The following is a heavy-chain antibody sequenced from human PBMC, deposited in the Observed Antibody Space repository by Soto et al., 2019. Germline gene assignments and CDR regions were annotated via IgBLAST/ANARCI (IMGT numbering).Heavy chain of an antibody. Sequence: QVQLVESGGGVVQPGRSLRLSCAASGFTFSSYGVHWVRQAPGKGLESVAVISYDGSNKYYADSVKGRFTISRDNSKNTPYLQMNSLRAEDTAVYYCAKDFRGLPDFDYWGQRTLVTVSP. J-gene: IGHJ4*02. CDR3: AKDFRGLPDFDY. D-gene: IGHD2-2*01. CDR2: ISYDGSNK. CDR1: GFTFSSYG. V-gene: IGHV3-30*18.